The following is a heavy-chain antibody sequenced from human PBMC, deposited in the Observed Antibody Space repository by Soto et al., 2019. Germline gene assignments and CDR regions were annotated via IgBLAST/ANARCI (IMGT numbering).Heavy chain of an antibody. CDR1: GFTFSSYA. D-gene: IGHD6-19*01. CDR3: AILAGKTYDMDV. J-gene: IGHJ6*02. CDR2: INGGGGIT. Sequence: GGSLRLSCAASGFTFSSYAMSWVRQAPGKGLEWVSAINGGGGITDYADSVKGRFTISRDNSKNTLYLQMNGLRAEDTALYYCAILAGKTYDMDVWGQGTTVTVSS. V-gene: IGHV3-23*01.